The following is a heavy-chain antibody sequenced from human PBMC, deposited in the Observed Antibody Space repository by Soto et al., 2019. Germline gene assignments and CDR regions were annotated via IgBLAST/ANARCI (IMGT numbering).Heavy chain of an antibody. J-gene: IGHJ5*02. D-gene: IGHD2-15*01. CDR1: GFTFTSYV. V-gene: IGHV3-23*01. CDR3: AKGRSGGSLDWLDP. Sequence: SGGSLRLSCAASGFTFTSYVMCWVRQAPGKGLEFVSSISSSGSGTYYADSVQGRFITARDNSKNTLYLQMNSLTAEDTAVYYCAKGRSGGSLDWLDPWGQGTLVTVSS. CDR2: ISSSGSGT.